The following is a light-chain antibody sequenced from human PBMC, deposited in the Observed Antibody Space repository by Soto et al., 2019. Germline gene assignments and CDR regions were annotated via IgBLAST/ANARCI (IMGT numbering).Light chain of an antibody. J-gene: IGKJ4*01. CDR3: MQALQTPRLT. V-gene: IGKV2-28*01. CDR1: QSLLHSNGYTY. CDR2: LGS. Sequence: DIVMTQSPLSLPVTPGEQASISCRSSQSLLHSNGYTYLDWYLQKPGQSPQLLIYLGSNRSSGVPDRFSGSGSGTDFTLKISRVEAEDVGVYYCMQALQTPRLTFGGGTKVEIK.